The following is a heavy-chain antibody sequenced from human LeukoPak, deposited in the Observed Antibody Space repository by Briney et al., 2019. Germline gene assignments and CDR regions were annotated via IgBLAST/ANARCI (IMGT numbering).Heavy chain of an antibody. CDR2: VYYSAST. V-gene: IGHV4-59*08. J-gene: IGHJ4*02. CDR3: AKYTGTYFDY. Sequence: PSETLSLTCTVSGGSISRYNWSWIRQPPGKGLEWIGYVYYSASTNYNPSLKSRVTISVDTSKNQFSLKLSSVTAADTAVYYCAKYTGTYFDYWGQGTLVTVSS. CDR1: GGSISRYN. D-gene: IGHD7-27*01.